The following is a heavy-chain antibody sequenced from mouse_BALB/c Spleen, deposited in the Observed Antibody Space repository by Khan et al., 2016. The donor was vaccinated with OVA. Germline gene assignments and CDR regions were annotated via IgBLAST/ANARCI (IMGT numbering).Heavy chain of an antibody. CDR3: AKDGSLYNCAMDY. J-gene: IGHJ4*01. D-gene: IGHD2-3*01. CDR1: GYSITSDYA. CDR2: ISYSGST. Sequence: EVKLLESGPGLVKPSQSLSLTCTVTGYSITSDYAWNWIRQSPGNKLEWMCYISYSGSTNYNPSLKSRISITRNTSKNQFFLQLNSVTTANTATYYVAKDGSLYNCAMDYWGQGTSVTVSS. V-gene: IGHV3-2*02.